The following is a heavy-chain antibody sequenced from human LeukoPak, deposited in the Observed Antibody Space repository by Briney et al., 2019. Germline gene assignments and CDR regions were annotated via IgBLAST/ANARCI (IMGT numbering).Heavy chain of an antibody. CDR3: ARDQGGRAAAGID. V-gene: IGHV1-2*02. J-gene: IGHJ4*02. CDR2: INPNSGGT. D-gene: IGHD6-13*01. Sequence: GASVKVSCKASGYTFTGYYMHWVRQAPGQGLEWMGWINPNSGGTNYAQKFQGRVTMTRDTSISTAYMELSSLRSEDTAVYYCARDQGGRAAAGIDWGQGTLVTVSS. CDR1: GYTFTGYY.